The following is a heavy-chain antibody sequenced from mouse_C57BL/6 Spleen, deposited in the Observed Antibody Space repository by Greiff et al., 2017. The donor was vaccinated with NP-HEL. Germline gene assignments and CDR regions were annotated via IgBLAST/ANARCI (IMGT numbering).Heavy chain of an antibody. Sequence: QVQLKQSGAELVRPGSSVKLSCKASGYTFTSYWMHWVKQRPIQGLEWIGNIDPSDSETHYNQKFKDKATLTVDKSSSTAYMQLSSLTSEDSAVYYCARQLRLGPFAYWGQGTLVTVSA. CDR1: GYTFTSYW. CDR3: ARQLRLGPFAY. V-gene: IGHV1-52*01. CDR2: IDPSDSET. J-gene: IGHJ3*01. D-gene: IGHD3-2*02.